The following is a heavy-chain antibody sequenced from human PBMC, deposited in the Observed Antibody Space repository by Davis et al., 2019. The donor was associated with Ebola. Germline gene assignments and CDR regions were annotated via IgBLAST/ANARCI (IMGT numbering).Heavy chain of an antibody. D-gene: IGHD4-11*01. V-gene: IGHV3-11*01. CDR1: GFTFSDYY. Sequence: PGGSLRLSCTGSGFTFSDYYMGWIRQAPGKGLEWVSYISKNGDTIFYADSVKGRFTISRDNAKNSVYLQMTSLRAEDTAVYYCARTVDCDFWGQGSLVTVSS. J-gene: IGHJ4*02. CDR3: ARTVDCDF. CDR2: ISKNGDTI.